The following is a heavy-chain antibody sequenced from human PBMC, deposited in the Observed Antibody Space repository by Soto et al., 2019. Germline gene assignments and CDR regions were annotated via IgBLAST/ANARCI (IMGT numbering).Heavy chain of an antibody. CDR1: GYSFTSYW. D-gene: IGHD3-16*01. CDR3: ARHQGEQSAFEI. V-gene: IGHV5-51*01. CDR2: IYPGDSDT. J-gene: IGHJ3*02. Sequence: GESLKISCKGSGYSFTSYWNGWVRQMPGKGLEWVGIIYPGDSDTRYSPSFQGQVTISADESITTAFLQWSSLKASDTGMDYCARHQGEQSAFEIWGQGTMVTVSS.